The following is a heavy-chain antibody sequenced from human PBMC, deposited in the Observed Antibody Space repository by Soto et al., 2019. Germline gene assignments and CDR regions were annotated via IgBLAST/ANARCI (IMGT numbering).Heavy chain of an antibody. V-gene: IGHV3-23*01. CDR2: ISGSGGST. D-gene: IGHD1-1*01. CDR3: AKVAVRDYYYYMDV. J-gene: IGHJ6*03. Sequence: GGSLRLSCAASGFTFSSYAMSWVRQAPGKGLEWVSAISGSGGSTYYADSVKGRFTISRDNSKNTLYRQMNSLRAEDTAVYYCAKVAVRDYYYYMDVWGKGTTVTVSS. CDR1: GFTFSSYA.